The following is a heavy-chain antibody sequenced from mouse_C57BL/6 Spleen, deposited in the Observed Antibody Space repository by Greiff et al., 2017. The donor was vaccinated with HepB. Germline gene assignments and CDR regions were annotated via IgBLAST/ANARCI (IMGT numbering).Heavy chain of an antibody. Sequence: VMLVESGPGLVQPSQSLSITCTVSGFSLTSYGVHWVRQSPGKGLEWLGVIWRGGSTDYNAAFMSRLSITKDNSKSQVFFKMNSLQADDTAIYYCATADGYHSWFAYWGQGTLVTVSA. J-gene: IGHJ3*01. CDR2: IWRGGST. CDR1: GFSLTSYG. CDR3: ATADGYHSWFAY. D-gene: IGHD2-3*01. V-gene: IGHV2-5*01.